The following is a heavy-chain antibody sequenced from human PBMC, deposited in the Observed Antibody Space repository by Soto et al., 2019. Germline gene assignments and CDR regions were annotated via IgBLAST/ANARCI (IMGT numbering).Heavy chain of an antibody. D-gene: IGHD6-6*01. Sequence: PSETLSLTFTFSGVSISSSTYYWDWIRHPPGKGLEWIGAMYYTGNKNYNPSLESRVTMSVDTSKNQFSLKLSSVTPTDTAVYYCARRSSSSLGSLFDPWGRGILVTVSS. CDR3: ARRSSSSLGSLFDP. CDR2: MYYTGNK. CDR1: GVSISSSTYY. V-gene: IGHV4-39*01. J-gene: IGHJ5*02.